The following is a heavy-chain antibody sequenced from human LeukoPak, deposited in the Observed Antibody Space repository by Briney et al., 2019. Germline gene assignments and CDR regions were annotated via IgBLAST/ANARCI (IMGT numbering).Heavy chain of an antibody. CDR3: AKVKSEKQWLAPFDS. J-gene: IGHJ4*02. CDR2: INSDGFST. D-gene: IGHD6-19*01. CDR1: GGSISSSNW. Sequence: GTLSLTCAVSGGSISSSNWWSWVRQPPGKGLVWVSRINSDGFSTNYADSVKGRFTISRDNAQNTLYLEMNSLRAEDTAVYNCAKVKSEKQWLAPFDSLGQGTLVTVSS. V-gene: IGHV3-74*01.